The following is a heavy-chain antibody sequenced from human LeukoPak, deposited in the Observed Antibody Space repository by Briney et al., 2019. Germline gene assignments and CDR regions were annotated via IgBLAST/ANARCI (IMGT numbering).Heavy chain of an antibody. Sequence: GGSLRLSCAASGFTFSSHRVSWVRQAPGKRLQWVANINQDGGEKHYVDSVRGRFTISRDNTKNSLYLQMNSLRVEDSAVYYCASNWDYVRGYGMDVWGQGTTVTVSS. CDR1: GFTFSSHR. V-gene: IGHV3-7*01. CDR2: INQDGGEK. D-gene: IGHD1-7*01. J-gene: IGHJ6*02. CDR3: ASNWDYVRGYGMDV.